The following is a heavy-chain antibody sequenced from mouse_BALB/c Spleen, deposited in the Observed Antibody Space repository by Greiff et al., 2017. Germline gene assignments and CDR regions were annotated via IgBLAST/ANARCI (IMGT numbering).Heavy chain of an antibody. D-gene: IGHD2-1*01. J-gene: IGHJ1*01. CDR1: GFNIKDTY. CDR3: ASGNYPYWYFDV. CDR2: IDPANGNT. Sequence: EVQLQQSGAELVKPGASVKLSCTASGFNIKDTYMHWVKQRPEQGLEWIGRIDPANGNTKYDPKFQGKATITADTSSNTAYLQLSSLTSEDTAVYYCASGNYPYWYFDVWGAGTTVTVSS. V-gene: IGHV14-3*02.